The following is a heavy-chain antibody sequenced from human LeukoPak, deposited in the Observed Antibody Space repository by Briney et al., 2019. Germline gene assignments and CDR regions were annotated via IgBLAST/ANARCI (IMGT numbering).Heavy chain of an antibody. CDR3: ATRTVTNYFDY. Sequence: SETLSLTCAVYGGSFSGYYWSWIRQPPGKGLEWIGEINHSGSTNYNPSLKSRVTVSVDRSKNQFSLKLSSVTAADTAVYYCATRTVTNYFDYWGQGTLVTVSS. J-gene: IGHJ4*02. V-gene: IGHV4-34*01. CDR2: INHSGST. D-gene: IGHD4-17*01. CDR1: GGSFSGYY.